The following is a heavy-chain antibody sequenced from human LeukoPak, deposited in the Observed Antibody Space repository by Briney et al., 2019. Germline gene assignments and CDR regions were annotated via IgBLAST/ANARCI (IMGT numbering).Heavy chain of an antibody. Sequence: SETLSLTCTVSGGSISSGDYYWSWIRQPPGKGLEWIGYIYYSGSTYYNPSLKSRVTISVDTSKNQFSLKLSSVTAADTAVYYCARDLRYGDYYFDYWGQGTLVTVSS. CDR1: GGSISSGDYY. CDR2: IYYSGST. J-gene: IGHJ4*02. D-gene: IGHD4-17*01. V-gene: IGHV4-30-4*01. CDR3: ARDLRYGDYYFDY.